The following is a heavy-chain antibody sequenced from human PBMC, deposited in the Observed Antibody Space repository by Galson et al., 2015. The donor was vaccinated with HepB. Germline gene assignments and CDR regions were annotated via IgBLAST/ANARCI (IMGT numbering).Heavy chain of an antibody. J-gene: IGHJ4*02. V-gene: IGHV3-53*04. CDR2: IYSGGST. D-gene: IGHD5-12*01. Sequence: SLRLSCAASGFTVSSNYMSWVRQAPGKGLEWVSVIYSGGSTYYADSVKGRFTISRHNSKNTLYLQMNSLRAEDTAVYYCARGRGYSGYWHYFDYWGQGALVTVSS. CDR1: GFTVSSNY. CDR3: ARGRGYSGYWHYFDY.